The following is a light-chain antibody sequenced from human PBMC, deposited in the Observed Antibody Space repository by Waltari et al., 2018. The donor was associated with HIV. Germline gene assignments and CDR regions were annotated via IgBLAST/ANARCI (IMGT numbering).Light chain of an antibody. Sequence: QSALTQPPSASGSPGPSVTISCTGTRSDVGRYDYVSWYQHPPGKVPRLIMYEGSKRPSGVPDRFSGFKSGNTASLTVSGLQAEDEADYYCTSYAGSGEYVFGTGTKVTVL. CDR3: TSYAGSGEYV. V-gene: IGLV2-8*01. CDR1: RSDVGRYDY. J-gene: IGLJ1*01. CDR2: EGS.